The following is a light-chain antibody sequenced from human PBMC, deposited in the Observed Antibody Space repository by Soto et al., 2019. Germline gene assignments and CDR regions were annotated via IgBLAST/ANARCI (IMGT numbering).Light chain of an antibody. J-gene: IGLJ2*01. Sequence: QSVLTQPPSASGTPGQRVTISCSGSSSNIGSNTVNWYQQLPGTAPKLLIYSNNQRPSGVPDRFSGSKSGTSASLAISGLQSEDEADYYCAAWDHSWRVVFGGGTKLTVL. V-gene: IGLV1-44*01. CDR2: SNN. CDR1: SSNIGSNT. CDR3: AAWDHSWRVV.